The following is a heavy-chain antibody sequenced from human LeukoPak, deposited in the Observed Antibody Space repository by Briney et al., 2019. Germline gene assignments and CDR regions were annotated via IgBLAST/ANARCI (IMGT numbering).Heavy chain of an antibody. CDR3: ARGGGSYYWGYWSY. J-gene: IGHJ4*02. D-gene: IGHD1-26*01. V-gene: IGHV3-48*01. Sequence: PGGSLRLSCSASGFSFSDYSIHWVRQAPGKGLEWVSYISSSSSTIYYADSVKGRFTISRDNAKNSLYLQMNSLRAEDTAVYYCARGGGSYYWGYWSYWGQGTLVTVSS. CDR2: ISSSSSTI. CDR1: GFSFSDYS.